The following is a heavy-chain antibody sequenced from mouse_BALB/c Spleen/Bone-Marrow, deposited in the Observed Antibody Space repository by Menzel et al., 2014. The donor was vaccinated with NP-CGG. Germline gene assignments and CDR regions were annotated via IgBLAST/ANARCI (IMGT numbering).Heavy chain of an antibody. Sequence: EVKLQESGPGLVKPSQTVSLTCTVTGISITTGNYRWSWIRQFPGNKLEWIGHIYYSGTITYNPSLTSRTTITRDTSKNQFFLEMNSLTAEDTATYYCARYGNYFDYWGQGTTLTVSA. CDR1: GISITTGNYR. V-gene: IGHV3-5*02. CDR3: ARYGNYFDY. J-gene: IGHJ2*01. D-gene: IGHD1-1*02. CDR2: IYYSGTI.